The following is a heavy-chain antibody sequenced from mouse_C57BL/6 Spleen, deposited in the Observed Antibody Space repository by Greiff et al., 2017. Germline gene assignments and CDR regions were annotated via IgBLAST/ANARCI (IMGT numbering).Heavy chain of an antibody. CDR3: AREGYSNYAGFDY. CDR2: IDPSDSYT. D-gene: IGHD2-5*01. Sequence: QVQLQQPGAELVRPGTSVKLSCKASGYTFTSYWMHWVKQRPGQGLEWIGVIDPSDSYTNYNQKFKGKATLTVDTSSSTAYMQLSSLTSEDSAVYYCAREGYSNYAGFDYWGQGTTLTVSS. CDR1: GYTFTSYW. J-gene: IGHJ2*01. V-gene: IGHV1-59*01.